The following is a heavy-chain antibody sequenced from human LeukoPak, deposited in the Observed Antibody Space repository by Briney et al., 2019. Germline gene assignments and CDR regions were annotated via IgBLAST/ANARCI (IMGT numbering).Heavy chain of an antibody. CDR2: IYPGDSDT. D-gene: IGHD3-10*01. Sequence: GESLKISCKGSGFSFTTHWIGWVRQMPGKGLEWMGIIYPGDSDTRYSPSFQGQVTISADKSISTAYLQWSSLKASDTAMYYCARQGSGLRFEYSWFDPWGQGTLVTVSS. J-gene: IGHJ5*02. CDR1: GFSFTTHW. V-gene: IGHV5-51*01. CDR3: ARQGSGLRFEYSWFDP.